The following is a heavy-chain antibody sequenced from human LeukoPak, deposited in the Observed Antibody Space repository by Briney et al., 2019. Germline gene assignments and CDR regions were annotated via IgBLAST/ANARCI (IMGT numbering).Heavy chain of an antibody. Sequence: PGGSLRLSCAPSGFTLSSYSMNWVRQAPGKGLEWDSYISSSGSTIYYADSVKGRFTISRDNAQNSLYLQMNSLRAEDTAVYYCAELGITMIGGVWGKGTTVTIS. CDR3: AELGITMIGGV. V-gene: IGHV3-48*04. D-gene: IGHD3-10*02. J-gene: IGHJ6*03. CDR1: GFTLSSYS. CDR2: ISSSGSTI.